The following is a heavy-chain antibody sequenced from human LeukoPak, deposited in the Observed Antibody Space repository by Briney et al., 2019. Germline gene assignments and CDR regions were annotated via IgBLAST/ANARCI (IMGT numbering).Heavy chain of an antibody. Sequence: PGGSLRLSCAASGFTFSSYWMSWVRQVPGKGLEWVANIKQDGSAKYYMDSVKGRLTISRDDAKNSLYLQMNSLRAEDTAVYYCARVHIVVVPAAAFDCWGQGALVTVSS. D-gene: IGHD2-2*01. V-gene: IGHV3-7*01. CDR3: ARVHIVVVPAAAFDC. CDR2: IKQDGSAK. CDR1: GFTFSSYW. J-gene: IGHJ4*02.